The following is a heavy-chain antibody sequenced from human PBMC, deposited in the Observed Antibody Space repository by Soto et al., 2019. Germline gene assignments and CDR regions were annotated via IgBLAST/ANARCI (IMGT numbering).Heavy chain of an antibody. V-gene: IGHV4-30-2*01. CDR2: IYEGGNT. Sequence: QLQLQESGSGLVKPSQTLSLTCAVSGGSIISDGYSWSWIRQPPGKGLQWIGHIYEGGNTYYTPSRGHRAAISTDEPNIHFSRGLGTVPPADPAVYYRVRRSPEDVFDIWAQGTMHPVS. CDR1: GGSIISDGYS. CDR3: VRRSPEDVFDI. J-gene: IGHJ3*02.